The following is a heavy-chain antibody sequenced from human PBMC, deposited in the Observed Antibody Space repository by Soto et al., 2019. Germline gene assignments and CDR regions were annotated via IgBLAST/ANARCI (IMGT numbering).Heavy chain of an antibody. CDR2: IYPGDSDT. J-gene: IGHJ6*02. CDR1: GYIFTSYW. CDR3: ASRRIAAPGAGHYYYGMDV. D-gene: IGHD6-25*01. Sequence: GESLNISCNCSGYIFTSYWIGWVRQMPGKGLEWMGIIYPGDSDTRYSPSFQGQVTISADKSISTAYLQWSSLKASDTAMYYCASRRIAAPGAGHYYYGMDVWGQGTTVTVSS. V-gene: IGHV5-51*01.